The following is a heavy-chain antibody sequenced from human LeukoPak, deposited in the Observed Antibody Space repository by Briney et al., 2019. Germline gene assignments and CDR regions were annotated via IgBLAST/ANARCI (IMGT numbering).Heavy chain of an antibody. Sequence: PGGSLRLSCAASGFTVSSNYMSWVRQAPGKGLEWVSVIYSGGSSYYGDSVKGRFTISRDNSKNTVYLQMNSLRVEDTAVYYCARGMGGYGGYDYWGQGTLVTVSS. V-gene: IGHV3-66*01. CDR2: IYSGGSS. CDR1: GFTVSSNY. D-gene: IGHD5-12*01. J-gene: IGHJ4*02. CDR3: ARGMGGYGGYDY.